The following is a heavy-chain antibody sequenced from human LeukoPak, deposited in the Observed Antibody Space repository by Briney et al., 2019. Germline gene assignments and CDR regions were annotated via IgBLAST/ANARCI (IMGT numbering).Heavy chain of an antibody. CDR1: GYTFTSYY. D-gene: IGHD6-19*01. CDR2: INPSGGST. CDR3: ARDQAYSSGWLKSAYYYYGMDV. V-gene: IGHV1-46*01. Sequence: GASVKVSCKAFGYTFTSYYMHWVRQAPGQGLEWMGIINPSGGSTSYAQKFQGRVTMTRDTSTSTVYMELSSLRSEDTAVYYCARDQAYSSGWLKSAYYYYGMDVWGQGTTVTVSS. J-gene: IGHJ6*02.